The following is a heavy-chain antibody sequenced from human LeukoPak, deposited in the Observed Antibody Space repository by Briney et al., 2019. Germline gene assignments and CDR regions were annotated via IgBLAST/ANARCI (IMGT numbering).Heavy chain of an antibody. D-gene: IGHD1-26*01. CDR3: ARGVSGSYSFDY. J-gene: IGHJ4*02. CDR2: INPNSGGT. CDR1: GHTFTGYY. V-gene: IGHV1-2*02. Sequence: GASVKVSCKASGHTFTGYYMHWVRQAPGQGLEWMGWINPNSGGTNYARKFQGRVTMTRDTSISTAHMDLSRLRSDDTAVYYCARGVSGSYSFDYWGQGTLVTVSS.